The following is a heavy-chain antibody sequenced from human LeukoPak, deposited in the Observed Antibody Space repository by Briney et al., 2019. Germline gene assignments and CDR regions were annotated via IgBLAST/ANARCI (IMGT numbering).Heavy chain of an antibody. J-gene: IGHJ6*04. CDR1: GYTFTSYY. V-gene: IGHV1-46*01. D-gene: IGHD4-17*01. Sequence: ASVKVSCKASGYTFTSYYMHWVRQAPGQGLEWMGIINPSGGSTSYAQKFHGRVTMTRDTSTSTVYMELSSLRSEDTAVYYCARASDYGDSYYGMDVWGKGTTVTVSS. CDR2: INPSGGST. CDR3: ARASDYGDSYYGMDV.